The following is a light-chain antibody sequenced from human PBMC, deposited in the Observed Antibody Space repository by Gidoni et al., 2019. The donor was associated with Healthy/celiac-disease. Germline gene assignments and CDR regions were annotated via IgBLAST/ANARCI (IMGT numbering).Light chain of an antibody. J-gene: IGKJ4*01. CDR1: QSVSSY. CDR3: QQRSNWPLT. V-gene: IGKV3-11*01. Sequence: EIVLTQSPATLSLSPGERATLSCRASQSVSSYLAWYQQKPGQAPRLLIYDASNRATGIPARFSGSGSGTDFTLTISSLEPEDFAVYDCQQRSNWPLTFGGXTKVEIK. CDR2: DAS.